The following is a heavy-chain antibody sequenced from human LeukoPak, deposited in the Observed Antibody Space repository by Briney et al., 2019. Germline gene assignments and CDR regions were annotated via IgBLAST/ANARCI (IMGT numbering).Heavy chain of an antibody. Sequence: GGSLRDSCSASGFTFSSYAMHWVRQAPGKGLGYVSAISSNGGSTYYADSVKGRFTISRDNSKNTLYLQMSSLRAEDTAVYYCVKDYNWNIFHYWGQGTLVTVSS. D-gene: IGHD1/OR15-1a*01. CDR1: GFTFSSYA. V-gene: IGHV3-64D*09. CDR2: ISSNGGST. CDR3: VKDYNWNIFHY. J-gene: IGHJ4*02.